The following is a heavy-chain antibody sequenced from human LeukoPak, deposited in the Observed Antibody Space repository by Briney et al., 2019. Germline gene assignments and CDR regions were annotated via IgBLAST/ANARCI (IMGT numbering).Heavy chain of an antibody. CDR1: GFTFSSYA. Sequence: PGGSLRLSCAASGFTFSSYAMSWVRQAPGKGLEWVSSMSGSGVTTYYADPVKGRFTISRDNSKNTLYLQMNSLRAEDTAVYYCAKFPKWNYFDYWGQGTLVTVSS. V-gene: IGHV3-23*01. J-gene: IGHJ4*02. D-gene: IGHD1-26*01. CDR3: AKFPKWNYFDY. CDR2: MSGSGVTT.